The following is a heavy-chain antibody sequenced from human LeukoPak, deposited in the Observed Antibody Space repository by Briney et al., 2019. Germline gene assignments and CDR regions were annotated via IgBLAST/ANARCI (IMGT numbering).Heavy chain of an antibody. CDR2: IYYTGST. D-gene: IGHD6-6*01. Sequence: PSETLSLTCSVSGGSISSLYLGWIRQPPGKGLEWIGYIYYTGSTNYNPSLKSRVTMFVDMSKNQFSLRLSSVTAADTAVYYCARHRAYSSSSPFDYWGQGTLVTVSS. CDR3: ARHRAYSSSSPFDY. CDR1: GGSISSLY. J-gene: IGHJ4*02. V-gene: IGHV4-59*08.